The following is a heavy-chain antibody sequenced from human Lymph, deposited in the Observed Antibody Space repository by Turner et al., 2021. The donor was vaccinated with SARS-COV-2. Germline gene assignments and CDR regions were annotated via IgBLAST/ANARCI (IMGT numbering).Heavy chain of an antibody. V-gene: IGHV3-21*01. Sequence: EVQLVESGGGVVNPGGSLRLTCAASGFTFSSYSMNWVRQAPGKGLEWVSSMTFTSSYIYDADSVKGRFTISRENAKNSLYLQRNSLRAEDTAVYYCARGPPDFPYYFDYWGQGTLVTVSS. CDR2: MTFTSSYI. D-gene: IGHD2-21*02. J-gene: IGHJ4*02. CDR3: ARGPPDFPYYFDY. CDR1: GFTFSSYS.